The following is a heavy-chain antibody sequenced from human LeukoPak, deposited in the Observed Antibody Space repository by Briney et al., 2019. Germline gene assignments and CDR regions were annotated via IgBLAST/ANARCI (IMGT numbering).Heavy chain of an antibody. D-gene: IGHD3-3*01. CDR2: IWYDGSNK. CDR1: GLTFRSHG. CDR3: AIYDFWSGYNY. J-gene: IGHJ4*02. V-gene: IGHV3-33*01. Sequence: GTSLRLSCAASGLTFRSHGMHWVRQAPGKGLEWVAFIWYDGSNKYYTDSVKGRFTISRDNSKNTLYLQMNSLRAEDTAVYYCAIYDFWSGYNYWGQGTLVTVSS.